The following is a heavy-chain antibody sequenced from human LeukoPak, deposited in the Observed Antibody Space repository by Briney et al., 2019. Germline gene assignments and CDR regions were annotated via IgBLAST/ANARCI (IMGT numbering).Heavy chain of an antibody. J-gene: IGHJ4*02. CDR1: GYTFTGYY. Sequence: GASVKVSCKASGYTFTGYYMHWVRQAPGQGLEWMGWINPNSGGINYAQKFQGRVTMTRDTSISTAYMELSRLRSDDTAVYYCARDLYAVAGTDYWGQGTLVTVSS. CDR2: INPNSGGI. V-gene: IGHV1-2*02. D-gene: IGHD6-19*01. CDR3: ARDLYAVAGTDY.